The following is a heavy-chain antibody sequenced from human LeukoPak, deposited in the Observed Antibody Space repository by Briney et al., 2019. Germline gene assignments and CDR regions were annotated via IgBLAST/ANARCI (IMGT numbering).Heavy chain of an antibody. J-gene: IGHJ5*02. CDR2: INAGNGNT. CDR1: GYTFTSYA. Sequence: ASVKVSCKASGYTFTSYAMHWVRQAPGQRLEWMGWINAGNGNTKYSQKFQGRVTITRDTSASTAYMELSSLRSEDTAVYYCASSYGSGSYYSGPFDPWGQGTLVTVSS. D-gene: IGHD3-10*01. CDR3: ASSYGSGSYYSGPFDP. V-gene: IGHV1-3*01.